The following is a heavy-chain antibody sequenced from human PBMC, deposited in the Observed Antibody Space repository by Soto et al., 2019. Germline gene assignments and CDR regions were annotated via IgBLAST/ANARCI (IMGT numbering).Heavy chain of an antibody. CDR2: IIPIFGTA. D-gene: IGHD4-17*01. V-gene: IGHV1-69*06. J-gene: IGHJ6*02. Sequence: SVRVSCKASGVTFSSYAISWVRQAPGQGLEWMGGIIPIFGTANYAQKFQGRVTITADKSTSTAYMELSSLRSEDTAVYYCARWGYGGNSGDYYYGMDVWGQGTTVTVSS. CDR3: ARWGYGGNSGDYYYGMDV. CDR1: GVTFSSYA.